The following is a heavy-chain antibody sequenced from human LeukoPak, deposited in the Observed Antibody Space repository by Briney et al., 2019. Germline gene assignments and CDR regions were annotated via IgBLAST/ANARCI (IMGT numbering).Heavy chain of an antibody. D-gene: IGHD4-11*01. CDR3: ARDAYSNYVRAFDP. CDR2: IYSSGST. CDR1: GGSISNYY. J-gene: IGHJ5*02. V-gene: IGHV4-4*07. Sequence: SETLSLTCTVSGGSISNYYWSWIRRPAGKGLEWIGRIYSSGSTNYNPSLKSRVTISVDRSKNQFSLKLSSVTAADTAVYYCARDAYSNYVRAFDPWGQGTLVTVSS.